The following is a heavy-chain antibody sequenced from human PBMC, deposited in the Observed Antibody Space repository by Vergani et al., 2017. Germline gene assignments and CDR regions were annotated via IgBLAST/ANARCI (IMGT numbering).Heavy chain of an antibody. Sequence: EVQLVQSGAEVKKPGESLKISCKGSGYSFTSYWIGWVRQMPGKGLEWMGIIYPGDSDTRYCPSFQGQVTISADKSICTAYLQWSSLKASDTAMYYCARRGIYCSSTSCYGGDYYYGIDVWGQGTSVTVSS. V-gene: IGHV5-51*01. J-gene: IGHJ6*02. D-gene: IGHD2-2*01. CDR2: IYPGDSDT. CDR3: ARRGIYCSSTSCYGGDYYYGIDV. CDR1: GYSFTSYW.